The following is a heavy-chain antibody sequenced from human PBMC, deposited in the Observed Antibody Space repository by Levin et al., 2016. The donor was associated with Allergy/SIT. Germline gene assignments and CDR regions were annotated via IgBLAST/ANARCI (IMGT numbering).Heavy chain of an antibody. J-gene: IGHJ4*02. D-gene: IGHD2-15*01. CDR1: GGSISSYY. CDR2: ISYTAIT. Sequence: SETLSLTCTVSGGSISSYYWSWIRQPPGKGLEWIGHISYTAITTYNTSLKSRVTISINTSKNQFSLTLSSVTTSDTAVYYCARTSGGGSFYFDYWAREPWSPSPQ. V-gene: IGHV4-59*01. CDR3: ARTSGGGSFYFDY.